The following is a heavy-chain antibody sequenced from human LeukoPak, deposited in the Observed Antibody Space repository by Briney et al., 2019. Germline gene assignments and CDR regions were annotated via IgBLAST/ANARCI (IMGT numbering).Heavy chain of an antibody. V-gene: IGHV4-59*01. Sequence: PSETQSLTCNVSGASIRTYYWCWIRQPPGKGLEWVGHIYYSGGTRYNPSLKSRVTISVDTSKNQFSLKLNSVTAADTALYYCAREQAVAGSGFDYWGQGTLVTVSS. J-gene: IGHJ4*02. CDR2: IYYSGGT. CDR1: GASIRTYY. CDR3: AREQAVAGSGFDY. D-gene: IGHD6-19*01.